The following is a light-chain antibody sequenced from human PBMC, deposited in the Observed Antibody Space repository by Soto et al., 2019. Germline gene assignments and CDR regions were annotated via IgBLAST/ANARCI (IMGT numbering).Light chain of an antibody. CDR2: ANN. V-gene: IGLV1-40*01. Sequence: QSVLTQPTSVSGAPGQRVTISCTGSSSNIGASYHVHWYQQLPGTAPKLLIYANNRRPLGVRDRFSGSKSGSSASLAITGLQADDEADYYCQSSDSSLVVFGGGTKVTVL. CDR3: QSSDSSLVV. J-gene: IGLJ2*01. CDR1: SSNIGASYH.